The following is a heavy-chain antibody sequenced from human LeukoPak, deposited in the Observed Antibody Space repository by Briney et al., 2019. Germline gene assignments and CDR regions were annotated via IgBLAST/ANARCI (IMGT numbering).Heavy chain of an antibody. J-gene: IGHJ4*02. CDR3: ATGGPDINYYDSSGYFSD. V-gene: IGHV1-24*01. D-gene: IGHD3-22*01. Sequence: ASVKVSCKVSGYTPTELSMHWVRQAPGKGLEWMGGFDPEDGETIYARKFQGRVTMTEDTSTDTAYMELSSLRSEDTAVYYCATGGPDINYYDSSGYFSDWGQGTLVTVSS. CDR2: FDPEDGET. CDR1: GYTPTELS.